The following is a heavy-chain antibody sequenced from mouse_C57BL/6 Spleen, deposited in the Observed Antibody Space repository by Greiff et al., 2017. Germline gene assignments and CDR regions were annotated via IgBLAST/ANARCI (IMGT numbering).Heavy chain of an antibody. V-gene: IGHV1-61*01. J-gene: IGHJ2*01. Sequence: QVQLQQPGAELVRPGSSVKLSCKASGYTFTRYWLAWVQQRPGQGLEWIGNIYPSDSETHYNQQFKDKATLTVDKSSSTAYMQLSSLTSEDAAVYYCARGGTGACDYWGQGTTLTVAS. D-gene: IGHD4-1*01. CDR3: ARGGTGACDY. CDR2: IYPSDSET. CDR1: GYTFTRYW.